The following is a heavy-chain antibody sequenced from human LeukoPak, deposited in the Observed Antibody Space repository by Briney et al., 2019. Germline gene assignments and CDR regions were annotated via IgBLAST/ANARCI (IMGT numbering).Heavy chain of an antibody. J-gene: IGHJ4*02. CDR2: ITSSSSSM. CDR3: ARVSGSYGDSAY. Sequence: GGSLRLSCAASGFTFSSYSMNWVRQAPGKGLEGISYITSSSSSMYYADSVRGRFTISRDNAKNSLYLQMNSLRAEDTAVYYCARVSGSYGDSAYWGQGTLVTVSS. D-gene: IGHD1-26*01. V-gene: IGHV3-48*04. CDR1: GFTFSSYS.